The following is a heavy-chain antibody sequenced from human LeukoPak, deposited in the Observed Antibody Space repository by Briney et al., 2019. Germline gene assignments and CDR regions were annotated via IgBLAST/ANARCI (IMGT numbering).Heavy chain of an antibody. Sequence: GGSLRLSCAASGFTFSSCAMSWFRQAPGKGLEWVSAISGSGGSTYYADSVKGRFTISRDNSKNTLYLQMNSLRAEDTAVYYCAKILRLGELSGFDYWGQGTLVTVSS. CDR1: GFTFSSCA. CDR3: AKILRLGELSGFDY. CDR2: ISGSGGST. J-gene: IGHJ4*02. D-gene: IGHD3-16*02. V-gene: IGHV3-23*01.